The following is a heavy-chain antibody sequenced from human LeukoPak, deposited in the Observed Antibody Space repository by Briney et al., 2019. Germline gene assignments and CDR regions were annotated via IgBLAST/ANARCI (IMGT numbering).Heavy chain of an antibody. D-gene: IGHD5-18*01. V-gene: IGHV1-2*02. CDR3: ARYTAMVDWFDP. Sequence: ASVKVSRKASGYTFTGYYMHWVRQAPGQGLEWMGWINPNSGGTNYAQKFQGRVTMTRDTSISTAYMELSRLRSDDTAVYYCARYTAMVDWFDPWGQGTLVTVSS. J-gene: IGHJ5*02. CDR1: GYTFTGYY. CDR2: INPNSGGT.